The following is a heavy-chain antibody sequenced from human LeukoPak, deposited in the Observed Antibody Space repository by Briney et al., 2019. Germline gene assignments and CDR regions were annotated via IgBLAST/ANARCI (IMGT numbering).Heavy chain of an antibody. Sequence: PSETLSLTCTVAGGSISSGSYYWRWIRQPAGKGLEWIGRIYTSGSTNYHPSLKSRVTISVDRSKNQFSLKLSSLTAADTAVYYCARDTSGYQLLFWFDPWGQGTLVTVSS. CDR3: ARDTSGYQLLFWFDP. J-gene: IGHJ5*02. CDR2: IYTSGST. D-gene: IGHD2-2*01. CDR1: GGSISSGSYY. V-gene: IGHV4-61*02.